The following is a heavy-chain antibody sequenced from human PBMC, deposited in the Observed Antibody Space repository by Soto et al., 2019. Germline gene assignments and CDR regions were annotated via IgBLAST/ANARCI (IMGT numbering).Heavy chain of an antibody. Sequence: SVKGSCKASGGTFSSYAISWVRQAPGQGLEWMGGIIPIFGTANYAQKFQGRVTITADESTSTAYMELSSLRSEDTAVYYCARAGSSYYYDIRFWGQGTLVTVSS. CDR3: ARAGSSYYYDIRF. CDR2: IIPIFGTA. J-gene: IGHJ4*02. V-gene: IGHV1-69*13. CDR1: GGTFSSYA. D-gene: IGHD3-22*01.